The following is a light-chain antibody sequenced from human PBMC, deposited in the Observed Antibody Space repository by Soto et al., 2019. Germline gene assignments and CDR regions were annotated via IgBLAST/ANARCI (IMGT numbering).Light chain of an antibody. J-gene: IGKJ4*01. Sequence: AIQMAQSPSSLSASVGDRVTITCQASQGIGNDVGWYQQKPGQAPKLLIYAAATLQSGVPSRFSGSRSGTDFILTISSLQPEDFATYYCLQDHNYPITFGGGTKVDIK. CDR1: QGIGND. CDR2: AAA. V-gene: IGKV1-6*02. CDR3: LQDHNYPIT.